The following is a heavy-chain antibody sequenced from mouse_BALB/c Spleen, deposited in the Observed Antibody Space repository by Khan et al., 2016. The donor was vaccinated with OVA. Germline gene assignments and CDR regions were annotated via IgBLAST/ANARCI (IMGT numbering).Heavy chain of an antibody. CDR3: ARYAYFGNYFDS. V-gene: IGHV1S81*02. Sequence: QVQLKESGAELVKPGASVKLSCKASGYTFTNYWVHWVKQRPGQGLEWIGEVYPGDGRANYNEKFKSKATLNVDKSPNTAFMQLSSLTSEDSAVYSCARYAYFGNYFDSWGQGTTLTVSS. CDR2: VYPGDGRA. CDR1: GYTFTNYW. D-gene: IGHD2-10*01. J-gene: IGHJ2*01.